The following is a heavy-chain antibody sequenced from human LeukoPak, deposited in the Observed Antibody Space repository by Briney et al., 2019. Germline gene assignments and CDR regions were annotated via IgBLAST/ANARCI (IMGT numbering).Heavy chain of an antibody. J-gene: IGHJ4*02. V-gene: IGHV3-15*01. Sequence: GGSLRLSCAASGFTFSNAWMSWVRQAPGKGLEWVGRIKSKTDGGTTDYAAPVKGRFTISRDDSKNTLYLQMNSLKTEDTAVYYCTTDPVGATGFDYWGQGTLVTVPS. CDR2: IKSKTDGGTT. D-gene: IGHD1-26*01. CDR1: GFTFSNAW. CDR3: TTDPVGATGFDY.